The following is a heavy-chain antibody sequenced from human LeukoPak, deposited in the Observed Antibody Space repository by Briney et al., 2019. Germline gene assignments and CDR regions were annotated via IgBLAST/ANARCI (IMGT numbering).Heavy chain of an antibody. J-gene: IGHJ4*02. D-gene: IGHD3-10*01. CDR3: ARDLYYGSGSYYIDY. V-gene: IGHV3-21*01. CDR1: GFTFSSYS. CDR2: ISSSSSYI. Sequence: GGSLRLSCAASGFTFSSYSMNWVRQAPGKGLEWVSSISSSSSYIYYADSVKGRFTISRDNAKNSLYLQMNSLRAEDTAVYYCARDLYYGSGSYYIDYWDQGTLSPSPQ.